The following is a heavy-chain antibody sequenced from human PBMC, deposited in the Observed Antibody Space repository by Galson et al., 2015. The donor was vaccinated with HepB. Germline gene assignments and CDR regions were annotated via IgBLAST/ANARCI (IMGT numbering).Heavy chain of an antibody. CDR2: IWYDGSNK. J-gene: IGHJ4*02. Sequence: SLRLSCAASGFTFSSYGMHWVRQAPGKGLEWVAVIWYDGSNKYYADSVKGRFTISRDNSKNTLYLQMNSLRAEDTAVHYCAREHYYDSSAYYRYYFDYWGQGTLVTVSS. V-gene: IGHV3-33*08. CDR3: AREHYYDSSAYYRYYFDY. D-gene: IGHD3-22*01. CDR1: GFTFSSYG.